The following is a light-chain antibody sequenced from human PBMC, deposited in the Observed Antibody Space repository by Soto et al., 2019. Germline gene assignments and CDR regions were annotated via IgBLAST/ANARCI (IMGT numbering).Light chain of an antibody. CDR1: QGLAYSDGNTY. CDR3: MQRISWPRT. J-gene: IGKJ1*01. V-gene: IGKV2-30*01. CDR2: KVS. Sequence: DVVLTQSPLSLPVTLGQPASISCRSSQGLAYSDGNTYLSWFFQRPGQSPRRLISKVSKRDSGVPDRFRGNGSGDYFTLNISRVEAEDVGVYYCMQRISWPRTFGHGTKVEIK.